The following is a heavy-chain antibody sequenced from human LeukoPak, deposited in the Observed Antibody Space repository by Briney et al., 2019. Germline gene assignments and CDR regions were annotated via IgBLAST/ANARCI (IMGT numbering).Heavy chain of an antibody. CDR2: ISWNSGSI. D-gene: IGHD3-10*01. CDR1: GFTFDDYA. CDR3: AKASLVGLYYYMDV. J-gene: IGHJ6*03. V-gene: IGHV3-9*01. Sequence: GGSLRLSCAASGFTFDDYAMHWVRQAPGKGLEWVSGISWNSGSIGYADSVKGRFTISRDNAKNSLYLQMNSLRAEDTALYYCAKASLVGLYYYMDVWGKGTTVTVSS.